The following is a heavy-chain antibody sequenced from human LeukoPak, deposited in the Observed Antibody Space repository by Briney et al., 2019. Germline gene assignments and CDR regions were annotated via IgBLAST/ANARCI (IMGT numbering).Heavy chain of an antibody. Sequence: GRSLRLSCAASGFTFSSYGMHWVRQAPGKGLEWVAVISYDGSNKYYADSVKGRFTISRDNSKNTLYLQMNSLRAEDTAVYYCAKDLMTLGDYYYGMDVWGQGTTVTVSS. V-gene: IGHV3-30*18. D-gene: IGHD3-10*01. CDR3: AKDLMTLGDYYYGMDV. CDR2: ISYDGSNK. CDR1: GFTFSSYG. J-gene: IGHJ6*02.